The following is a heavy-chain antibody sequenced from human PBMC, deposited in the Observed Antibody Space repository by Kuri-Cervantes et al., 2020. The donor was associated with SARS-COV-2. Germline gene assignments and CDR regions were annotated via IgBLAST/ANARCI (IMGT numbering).Heavy chain of an antibody. J-gene: IGHJ4*02. V-gene: IGHV4-34*01. CDR1: GGSFSGYY. CDR2: INHSGST. CDR3: ARSAVRMVRGVIHY. D-gene: IGHD3-10*01. Sequence: LSLTCAVYGGSFSGYYWSWIRQPPGKGLEWIGEINHSGSTNYNPSLKSRVTISVDTSKNQFSLKLSSVTAADTAVYYCARSAVRMVRGVIHYWGQGTLVTVSS.